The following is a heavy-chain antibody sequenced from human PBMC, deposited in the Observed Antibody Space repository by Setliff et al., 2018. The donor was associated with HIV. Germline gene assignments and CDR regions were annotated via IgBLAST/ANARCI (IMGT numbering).Heavy chain of an antibody. J-gene: IGHJ3*01. CDR2: IYSGGST. V-gene: IGHV4-61*08. CDR3: ARVRSYGSAYDAFDV. D-gene: IGHD3-10*01. CDR1: GGSFTDIGGSFTDYY. Sequence: SETLSLTCAVFGGSFTDIGGSFTDYYWIWIRQPPGTGLEWLGCIYSGGSTNYNPSLESRVTISLDTSKNQFSLRLTSVTAADTAVYYCARVRSYGSAYDAFDVWGPGTMVTVSS.